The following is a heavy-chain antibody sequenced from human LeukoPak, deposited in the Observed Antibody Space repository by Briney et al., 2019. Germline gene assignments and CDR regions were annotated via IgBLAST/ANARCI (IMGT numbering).Heavy chain of an antibody. J-gene: IGHJ5*02. D-gene: IGHD6-13*01. Sequence: ASVKVSCKASGDTFTSYARNWVRQGPGQGVEWMGWTDTNTGNPTYAQVLTGRFVFSLDTSVSTAYLQISSLKAEDTAVYYCARAASSRWYYDWFDPWGQGPLVPVSS. CDR3: ARAASSRWYYDWFDP. CDR2: TDTNTGNP. CDR1: GDTFTSYA. V-gene: IGHV7-4-1*02.